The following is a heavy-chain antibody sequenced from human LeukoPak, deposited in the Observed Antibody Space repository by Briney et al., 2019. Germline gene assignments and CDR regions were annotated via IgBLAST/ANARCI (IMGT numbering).Heavy chain of an antibody. CDR2: IYGNDDK. D-gene: IGHD4-17*01. CDR3: VHRTSVTSVDN. J-gene: IGHJ4*02. V-gene: IGHV2-5*01. Sequence: ESGPTLVKPTQTLTLTCTFSGFSLNTNAVVVGWVRQPPGQALEWLTFIYGNDDKRYSPSLESRLTITKDTSKNQVVLTMTDMDYVDTATYYCVHRTSVTSVDNSGQGTLVTVSS. CDR1: GFSLNTNAVV.